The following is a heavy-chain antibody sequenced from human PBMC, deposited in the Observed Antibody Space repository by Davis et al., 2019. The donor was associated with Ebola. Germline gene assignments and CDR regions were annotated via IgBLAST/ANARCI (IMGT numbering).Heavy chain of an antibody. CDR1: GYTFTSYG. Sequence: SVKVSCKSSGYTFTSYGLVWVRQAPGLGLEWMGWISGFNTNTNIAQKFQGRVTVSKDTSTNTAYMDLRSLTSDDTAIYYCARAPNYDVLTGTSSYYFDYWGQGTLVTVSS. CDR3: ARAPNYDVLTGTSSYYFDY. V-gene: IGHV1-18*04. CDR2: ISGFNTNT. D-gene: IGHD3-9*01. J-gene: IGHJ4*02.